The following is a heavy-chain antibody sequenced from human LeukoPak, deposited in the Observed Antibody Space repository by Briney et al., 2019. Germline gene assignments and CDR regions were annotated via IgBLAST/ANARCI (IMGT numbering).Heavy chain of an antibody. CDR2: IIPILGIA. Sequence: SVKVSCKASGGTFSSYAISWVRQAPGQGLEWMGGIIPILGIANYAQKFQGRVTITADKSTSTAYMELSSLRAEDTAVYYCARDPKTLEPEHWGQGTLVTVSS. CDR3: ARDPKTLEPEH. D-gene: IGHD1-1*01. CDR1: GGTFSSYA. V-gene: IGHV1-69*04. J-gene: IGHJ4*02.